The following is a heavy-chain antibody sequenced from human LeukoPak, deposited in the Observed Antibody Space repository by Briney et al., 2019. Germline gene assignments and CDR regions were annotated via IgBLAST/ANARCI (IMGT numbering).Heavy chain of an antibody. Sequence: GRSLRLSCAASGFTFSSYGMHWVRQAPGKGLEWVAVISYDGSNTYYADSVKGRFTISRDNSKNTLYRQMNSLRAEDTAVYYCAKEGGIAVAGTMDYWGQGTLVTVSS. CDR2: ISYDGSNT. CDR3: AKEGGIAVAGTMDY. J-gene: IGHJ4*02. D-gene: IGHD6-19*01. V-gene: IGHV3-30*18. CDR1: GFTFSSYG.